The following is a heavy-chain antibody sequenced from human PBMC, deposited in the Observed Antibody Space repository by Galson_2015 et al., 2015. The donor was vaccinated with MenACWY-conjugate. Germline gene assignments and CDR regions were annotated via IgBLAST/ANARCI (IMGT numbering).Heavy chain of an antibody. CDR2: VWYGQRP. J-gene: IGHJ5*02. CDR3: ASAGFYPIHTLSRLDP. V-gene: IGHV4-59*01. Sequence: SETLSLTCTVSGGSITACYWSWIRQPPGKGLEWIGYVWYGQRPIYNPSLRGRVSISVDTSQNQFSLILNSVTPADTAVYYCASAGFYPIHTLSRLDPWGQGSLVTASS. CDR1: GGSITACY. D-gene: IGHD1-1*01.